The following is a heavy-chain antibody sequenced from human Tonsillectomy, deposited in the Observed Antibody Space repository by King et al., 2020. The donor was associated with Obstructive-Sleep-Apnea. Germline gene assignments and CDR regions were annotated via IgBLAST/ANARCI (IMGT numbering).Heavy chain of an antibody. CDR3: ARDVTVRDYGMDV. CDR2: IYYSGST. V-gene: IGHV4-39*07. J-gene: IGHJ6*02. D-gene: IGHD4-11*01. CDR1: GGSISSSSYY. Sequence: QLQESGPGLVKLSETLSLTCTVSGGSISSSSYYWGWIRQPPGKGLEWIGSIYYSGSTYYNPSLKSRVTISVDTSKNQFSLKLSSVTAADTAVYYCARDVTVRDYGMDVWGQGTTVTVSS.